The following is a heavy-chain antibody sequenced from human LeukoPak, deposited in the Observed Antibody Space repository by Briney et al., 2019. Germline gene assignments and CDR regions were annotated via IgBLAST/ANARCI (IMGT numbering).Heavy chain of an antibody. Sequence: GGSLRLSCAASGSTFSSYWVNWVRQAPGKGLQWVANIKQDGGEKSYVDSVQGRFTSSRDNAKNSLYLQMNSLRAEDTAVYYCARTYYYDSSDYSALGYWGQGTLVTVSS. CDR2: IKQDGGEK. CDR1: GSTFSSYW. J-gene: IGHJ4*02. V-gene: IGHV3-7*01. D-gene: IGHD3-22*01. CDR3: ARTYYYDSSDYSALGY.